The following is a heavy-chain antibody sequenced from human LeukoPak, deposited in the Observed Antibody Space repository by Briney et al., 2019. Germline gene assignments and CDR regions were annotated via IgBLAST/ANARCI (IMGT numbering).Heavy chain of an antibody. J-gene: IGHJ4*02. V-gene: IGHV1-69*06. CDR1: GYTFTSYG. D-gene: IGHD3-9*01. CDR2: IIPIFGTA. Sequence: ASVKVSCKASGYTFTSYGISWVRQAPGQGLEWMGGIIPIFGTANYAQKFQGRVTITADKSTSTAYMELSSLRSEDTAVYYCARVALGGPRYFDWFIDYWGQGTLVTVSS. CDR3: ARVALGGPRYFDWFIDY.